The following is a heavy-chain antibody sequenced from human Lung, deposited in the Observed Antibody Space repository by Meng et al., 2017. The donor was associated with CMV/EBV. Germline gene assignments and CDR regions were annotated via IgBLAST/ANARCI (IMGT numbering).Heavy chain of an antibody. CDR3: VRDQWLVNFDY. Sequence: GGSLRLSCAASGFTVSSHYMSWVRQSPDKGLEWVSVVYGGGGTEYTDSVKGRFTLSRDDSKNTLYLQMNSLRVEDTAVYYCVRDQWLVNFDYWGQGTPVTVSS. D-gene: IGHD6-19*01. J-gene: IGHJ4*02. CDR2: VYGGGGT. CDR1: GFTVSSHY. V-gene: IGHV3-53*01.